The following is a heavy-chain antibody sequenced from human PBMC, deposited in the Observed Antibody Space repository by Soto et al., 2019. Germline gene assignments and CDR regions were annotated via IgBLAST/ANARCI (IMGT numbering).Heavy chain of an antibody. CDR3: AKDRGWTYDVDY. J-gene: IGHJ4*02. CDR1: GFPFRNYA. Sequence: EVQLLESGGGLVQPGGSLRLSCATSGFPFRNYAMSWVRQTPGKGLEWVSAIDGSGDSTYYADSVKGRFTISRDNSGKTLYLQMDSLRAEDTAVYFCAKDRGWTYDVDYWGQGALVTVSS. D-gene: IGHD3-10*01. V-gene: IGHV3-23*01. CDR2: IDGSGDST.